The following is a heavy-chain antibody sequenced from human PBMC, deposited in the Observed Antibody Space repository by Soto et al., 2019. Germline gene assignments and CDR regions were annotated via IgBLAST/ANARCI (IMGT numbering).Heavy chain of an antibody. CDR1: GFTFSSYA. Sequence: GGSLRLSCAASGFTFSSYAMSWVRQAPGKGLEWVSAISGSGGSTYYADSVKGRFTISRDNSKNTLYLQMNSLRAEDTAVYYCAKSGEINCSGGSCYYTVAYFDYWGQGTLVTVSS. D-gene: IGHD2-15*01. V-gene: IGHV3-23*01. CDR3: AKSGEINCSGGSCYYTVAYFDY. CDR2: ISGSGGST. J-gene: IGHJ4*02.